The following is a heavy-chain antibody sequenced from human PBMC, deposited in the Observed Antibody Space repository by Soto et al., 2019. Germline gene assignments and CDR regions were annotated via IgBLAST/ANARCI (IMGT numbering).Heavy chain of an antibody. CDR1: GFTFSDYS. V-gene: IGHV3-11*01. CDR2: ISCSGTTT. D-gene: IGHD3-3*01. CDR3: ARDWKECLLCQYFYYGVDV. Sequence: PGWSLRLSCAASGFTFSDYSMSWIRQAPGKGLEWVAYISCSGTTTYYADSVKGRFTISRDSAKKSLYLQMNSLKVGDTAVYYCARDWKECLLCQYFYYGVDVWGQG. J-gene: IGHJ6*02.